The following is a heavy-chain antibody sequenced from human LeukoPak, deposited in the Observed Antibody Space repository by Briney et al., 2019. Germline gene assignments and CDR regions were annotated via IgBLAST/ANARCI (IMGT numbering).Heavy chain of an antibody. CDR2: INHSGST. CDR3: ARGKGYSSILLYYFDY. J-gene: IGHJ4*02. CDR1: GGSFSGYC. V-gene: IGHV4-34*01. D-gene: IGHD6-13*01. Sequence: PPETLSLTCAVYGGSFSGYCWSWIRQPPGKGLEWIGEINHSGSTNYNPSLKSRVTISVDTSKNQFSLKLSSVTAADTAVYYCARGKGYSSILLYYFDYWGQGTLVTVSS.